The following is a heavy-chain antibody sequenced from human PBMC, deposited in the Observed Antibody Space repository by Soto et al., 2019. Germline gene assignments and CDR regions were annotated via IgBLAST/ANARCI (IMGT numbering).Heavy chain of an antibody. CDR2: INHSGST. CDR3: ARGPKGYDFWSGYRNYYYYYYMDV. Sequence: SETHSLTSTVYGGTCIGYYWSWIRQPTGKGLEWIGEINHSGSTNYNPSLKSRVTISVDTSKSQFSLKLSSVTAADTAVYYCARGPKGYDFWSGYRNYYYYYYMDVWGKGTTVTVSS. D-gene: IGHD3-3*01. J-gene: IGHJ6*03. CDR1: GGTCIGYY. V-gene: IGHV4-34*01.